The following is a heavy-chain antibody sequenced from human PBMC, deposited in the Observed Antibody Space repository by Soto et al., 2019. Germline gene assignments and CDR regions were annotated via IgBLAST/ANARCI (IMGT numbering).Heavy chain of an antibody. Sequence: LRLSCATSGFSISSSFMNWVRQAPGKGLEWVSVIYSAGNTYYADSVRGRFTISRDSSKNTLYLQMTRLRAEDTALYFCTSGHDYDSSGGYYFEYWGQGTLVTVSS. CDR3: TSGHDYDSSGGYYFEY. D-gene: IGHD3-22*01. J-gene: IGHJ4*02. V-gene: IGHV3-53*01. CDR1: GFSISSSF. CDR2: IYSAGNT.